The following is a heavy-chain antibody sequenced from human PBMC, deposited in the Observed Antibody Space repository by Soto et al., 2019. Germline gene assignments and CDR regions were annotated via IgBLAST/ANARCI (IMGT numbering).Heavy chain of an antibody. D-gene: IGHD6-25*01. CDR1: GGYIGTYY. CDR2: IDYSGST. V-gene: IGHV4-59*01. CDR3: AIFCRSSGRHDPFDI. Sequence: PENLSLTYTVSGGYIGTYYWTWIRQPPGKGLEWIGYIDYSGSTNYNPSLKSRVSISIDTSKNQFSLKLSSMTAADTAVYYCAIFCRSSGRHDPFDIPSQGSMVTVSS. J-gene: IGHJ3*02.